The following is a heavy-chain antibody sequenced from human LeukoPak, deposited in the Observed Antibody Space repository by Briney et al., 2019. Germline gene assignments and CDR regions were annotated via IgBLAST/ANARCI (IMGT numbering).Heavy chain of an antibody. Sequence: GGSLRLSCAASGFTSGNYAMSWVRQAPGKGLEWVSVISGSGGSTYYADSVKGRFTISRDNSKNTLYLQMNSLRAEDTAVYYCAKDPTLPGTAEYFQHWGQGTLVTVSS. V-gene: IGHV3-23*01. CDR3: AKDPTLPGTAEYFQH. D-gene: IGHD1-1*01. CDR1: GFTSGNYA. CDR2: ISGSGGST. J-gene: IGHJ1*01.